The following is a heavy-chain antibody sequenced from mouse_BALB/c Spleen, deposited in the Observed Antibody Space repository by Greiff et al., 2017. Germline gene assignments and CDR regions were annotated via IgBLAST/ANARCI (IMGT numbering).Heavy chain of an antibody. J-gene: IGHJ2*01. CDR2: ISYSGST. CDR3: ARFYYGSSYFDY. CDR1: GDSITSGY. D-gene: IGHD1-1*01. Sequence: EVQLVESGPSLVKPSQTLSLTCSVTGDSITSGYWNWIRKFPGNKLEYMGYISYSGSTYYNPSLKSRISITRDTSKNQYYLQLNSVTTEDTATYYCARFYYGSSYFDYWGQGTTLTVSS. V-gene: IGHV3-8*02.